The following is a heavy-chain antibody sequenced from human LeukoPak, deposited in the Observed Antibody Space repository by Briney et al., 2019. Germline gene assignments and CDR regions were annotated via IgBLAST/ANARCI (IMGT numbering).Heavy chain of an antibody. Sequence: RGASLQISCQASGATFSDTYIAWVRQMAGKGLEWMGIVYYDGSDTRYSPSFQGQVTISVDQSISTAYLQWTSLKTSDTAIYYCARFLHGNSLDYWGQGTLVTVSS. D-gene: IGHD1-7*01. V-gene: IGHV5-51*01. CDR2: VYYDGSDT. J-gene: IGHJ4*02. CDR3: ARFLHGNSLDY. CDR1: GATFSDTY.